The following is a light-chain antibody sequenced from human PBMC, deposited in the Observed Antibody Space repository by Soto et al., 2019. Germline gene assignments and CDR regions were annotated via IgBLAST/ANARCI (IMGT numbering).Light chain of an antibody. CDR3: QQCRIWPPL. CDR2: DAS. J-gene: IGKJ2*01. Sequence: EIVLTQSPATLSLSPGERATLSCRASQDVGTYLAWYRQKPGQAPRLLIYDASNRATGIPARFSGSGSGTDFTLTISSLEPEDFAVYYCQQCRIWPPLFGQGTSMEIK. CDR1: QDVGTY. V-gene: IGKV3-11*01.